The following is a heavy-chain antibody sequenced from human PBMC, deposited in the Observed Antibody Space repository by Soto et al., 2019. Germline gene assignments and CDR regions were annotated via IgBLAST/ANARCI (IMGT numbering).Heavy chain of an antibody. D-gene: IGHD3-22*01. CDR1: GFTFSSYG. CDR3: ARGDGYDSTSLDY. CDR2: ISYDGRNE. J-gene: IGHJ4*02. V-gene: IGHV3-30*03. Sequence: QVQLVESGGGVVQPGRSLRLSCAASGFTFSSYGMHWVRQAPGKGLEWVAVISYDGRNEYYEDSVKGRLSISRDNSKNTLYLQVNSLRAEDTAVYYCARGDGYDSTSLDYWGQGTLVTVSS.